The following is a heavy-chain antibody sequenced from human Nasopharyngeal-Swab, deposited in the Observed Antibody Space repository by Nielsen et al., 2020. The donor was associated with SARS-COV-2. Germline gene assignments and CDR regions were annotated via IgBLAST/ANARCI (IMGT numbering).Heavy chain of an antibody. CDR2: INHSGST. J-gene: IGHJ5*02. CDR3: ARSTNDRIDP. V-gene: IGHV4-34*01. Sequence: SETLSLTCAVYGGSFSGYYWSWIRQPPGKGLEWIGEINHSGSTNYNPSLKSRVTISVDTSKNQFSLKLSSVTAVDTAVYYCARSTNDRIDPWGQGTLVTVSS. CDR1: GGSFSGYY. D-gene: IGHD3-22*01.